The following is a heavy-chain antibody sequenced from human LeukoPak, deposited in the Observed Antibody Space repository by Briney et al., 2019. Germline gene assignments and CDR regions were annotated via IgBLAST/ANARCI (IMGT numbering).Heavy chain of an antibody. CDR3: ATSGFDAFDI. V-gene: IGHV3-30*03. D-gene: IGHD6-19*01. J-gene: IGHJ3*02. Sequence: SGGSLRLSCAASGFTFSSYGMHWVRQAPGKGLEWVAVISYDGSNKYYADSVKGRFTISRDNSKNTLYLQMNSLRAEDTAVYYCATSGFDAFDIWGQGTMVTVSS. CDR2: ISYDGSNK. CDR1: GFTFSSYG.